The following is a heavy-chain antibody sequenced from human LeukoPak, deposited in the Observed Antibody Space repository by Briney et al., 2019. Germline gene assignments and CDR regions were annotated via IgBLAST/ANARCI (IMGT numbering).Heavy chain of an antibody. J-gene: IGHJ4*02. CDR3: AKGHSSGYYYFPLDY. V-gene: IGHV3-23*01. D-gene: IGHD3-22*01. Sequence: GGSLRLSCAASGFTFSSYTMGWVRQAPGKGLEWVSEINDSGGNTYYARSVKGRFTISRDNSKNTVYLQMNSLRAEDTAVYYCAKGHSSGYYYFPLDYWGQGTLVTVSS. CDR1: GFTFSSYT. CDR2: INDSGGNT.